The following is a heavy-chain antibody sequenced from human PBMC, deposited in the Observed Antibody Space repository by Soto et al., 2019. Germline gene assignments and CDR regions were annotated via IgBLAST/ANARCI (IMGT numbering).Heavy chain of an antibody. D-gene: IGHD4-4*01. CDR1: VYTFTSYA. V-gene: IGHV1-3*01. CDR2: INAGNGNT. J-gene: IGHJ6*02. Sequence: ASVKVSCKASVYTFTSYARHWVRQAPGQRLEWMGWINAGNGNTKYSQKFQGRGTITRDTTASTAYMELSSLRSEDTAVDYCAGGPTVTTNRVAYYYYYGMDVWGQGTTVTVSS. CDR3: AGGPTVTTNRVAYYYYYGMDV.